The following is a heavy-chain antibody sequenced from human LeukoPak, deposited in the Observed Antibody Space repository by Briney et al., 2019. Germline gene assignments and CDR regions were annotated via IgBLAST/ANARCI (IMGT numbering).Heavy chain of an antibody. V-gene: IGHV3-7*03. J-gene: IGHJ4*02. D-gene: IGHD5/OR15-5a*01. CDR2: IKEDGSEK. CDR1: GFTFNTYW. CDR3: ERLPPTASLHLDC. Sequence: PGGSLRLSCAASGFTFNTYWMSWVRQAPGKGLEWVANIKEDGSEKYYVDFVKGRFTISRDNAKNSLYLQMNSLRVEDTAVYYYERLPPTASLHLDCWGGGPVDSVSS.